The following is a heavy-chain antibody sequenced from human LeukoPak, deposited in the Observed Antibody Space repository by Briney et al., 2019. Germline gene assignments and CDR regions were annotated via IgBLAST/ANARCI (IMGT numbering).Heavy chain of an antibody. Sequence: GGSLRLSCAASGFTFSSYEMNWVRQAPGKGLEWVSYISSSGSTIYYADSVKGRFTISRDDAKNSLYLQMNSLRAEDTAVYYCARDNPRYYGMDVWGQGTTVTVSS. V-gene: IGHV3-48*03. CDR2: ISSSGSTI. CDR3: ARDNPRYYGMDV. CDR1: GFTFSSYE. J-gene: IGHJ6*02.